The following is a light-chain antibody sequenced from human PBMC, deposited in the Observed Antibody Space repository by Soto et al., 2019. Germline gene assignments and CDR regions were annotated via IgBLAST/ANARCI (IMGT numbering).Light chain of an antibody. CDR3: QSYDTSLSGSGV. CDR2: GNS. Sequence: QAVVTQPPSVSGAPGQRVTISCTGSSSNIGAGYDVHWYQQLPGTAPKLLIYGNSNRPSGVPDRFSGSKSGTSASLAITGLRAEDEADYYCQSYDTSLSGSGVFGGGTQLTVL. CDR1: SSNIGAGYD. V-gene: IGLV1-40*01. J-gene: IGLJ2*01.